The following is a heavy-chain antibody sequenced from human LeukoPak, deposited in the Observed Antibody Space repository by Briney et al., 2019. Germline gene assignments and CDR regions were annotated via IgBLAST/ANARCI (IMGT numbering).Heavy chain of an antibody. D-gene: IGHD3-10*01. Sequence: GGSLRLSCAASGFTFSSYGMHWVRQAPGKGLEWVAVISYDGSNKYYADSVKGRLTISRDNSKNTLYLQMNSLRADDTAVYYCARPRFPYYRLSGADYYYMDVWGKGTTVTVSS. J-gene: IGHJ6*03. CDR1: GFTFSSYG. V-gene: IGHV3-30*03. CDR2: ISYDGSNK. CDR3: ARPRFPYYRLSGADYYYMDV.